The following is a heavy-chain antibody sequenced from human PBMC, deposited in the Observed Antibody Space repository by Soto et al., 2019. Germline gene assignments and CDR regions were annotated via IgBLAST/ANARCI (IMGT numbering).Heavy chain of an antibody. J-gene: IGHJ4*02. D-gene: IGHD6-13*01. CDR1: GGSISSSNYD. CDR3: AGLGRQLVRDDY. Sequence: QLQLQESGPGLVKPSETLSLTCIVSGGSISSSNYDWGWIRQPPGKGLEWIGNIYYTGSTWYNPSLKSRVTMSIDTSNNPFSLRLSSVTAADTAVYYCAGLGRQLVRDDYWGQGTLVTVSS. V-gene: IGHV4-39*01. CDR2: IYYTGST.